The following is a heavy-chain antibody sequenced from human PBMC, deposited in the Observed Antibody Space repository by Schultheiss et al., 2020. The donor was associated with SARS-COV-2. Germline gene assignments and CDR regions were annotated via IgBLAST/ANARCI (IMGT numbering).Heavy chain of an antibody. J-gene: IGHJ6*03. D-gene: IGHD6-6*01. CDR1: GYTFTGYY. V-gene: IGHV1-2*02. CDR3: ARGGGGGIAARHYYYYYYMDV. Sequence: GESLKISCKASGYTFTGYYMHWVRQAPGQGLEWMGWINPNSGGTNYAQKFQGRVTMTRDTSISTAYMELSRLRSDDTAVYYCARGGGGGIAARHYYYYYYMDVWGKGTTVTVSS. CDR2: INPNSGGT.